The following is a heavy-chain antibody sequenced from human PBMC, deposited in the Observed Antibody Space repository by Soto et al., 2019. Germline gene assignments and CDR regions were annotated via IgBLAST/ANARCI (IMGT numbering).Heavy chain of an antibody. V-gene: IGHV1-18*01. D-gene: IGHD2-21*02. CDR2: ISAYNGNT. CDR3: ARDLAYCGGNCYPIDY. CDR1: GYTFTSNG. J-gene: IGHJ4*02. Sequence: ASVKVSCKASGYTFTSNGISWVRQAPGQGLEWMGWISAYNGNTNYAQKLQGRVTMTTDTSTSTAYMELRSLRSDDTAVYYCARDLAYCGGNCYPIDYWGQGTLVTVSS.